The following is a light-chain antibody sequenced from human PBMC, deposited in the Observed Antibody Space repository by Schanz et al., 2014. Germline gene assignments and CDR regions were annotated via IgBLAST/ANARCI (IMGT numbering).Light chain of an antibody. J-gene: IGLJ3*02. Sequence: QSALTQPPSASGSPGQSVTISCTGTSSDVGGYNYVSWYQQHPGKAPKLMIYEVSKRPSGVPDRFSGSKSGNTASLTVSGLQAEDEADYYSMSWDENLNGRVFGGGTKLAVL. V-gene: IGLV2-8*01. CDR1: SSDVGGYNY. CDR3: MSWDENLNGRV. CDR2: EVS.